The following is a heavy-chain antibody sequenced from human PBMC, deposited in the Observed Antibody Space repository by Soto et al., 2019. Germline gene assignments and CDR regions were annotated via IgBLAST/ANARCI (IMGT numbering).Heavy chain of an antibody. V-gene: IGHV3-23*01. CDR2: ISGSGGST. J-gene: IGHJ4*01. Sequence: PGGSLRLSCAASGFTFSSYAMSWVRQAPGKGLEWVSAISGSGGSTYYADSVKGRFTISRDNSKNTLYLQMNSLRAEDTAVYYCAKDLPSTIFGVAYYFDDWGHGTLVTVTS. CDR3: AKDLPSTIFGVAYYFDD. D-gene: IGHD3-3*01. CDR1: GFTFSSYA.